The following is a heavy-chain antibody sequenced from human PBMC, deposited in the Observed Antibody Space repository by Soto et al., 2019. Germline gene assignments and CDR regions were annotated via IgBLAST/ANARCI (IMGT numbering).Heavy chain of an antibody. CDR1: GGSFSGYY. V-gene: IGHV4-34*01. CDR3: ARGIHCSSTSCYAVRYNWNPPARFDP. Sequence: SETLSLTCAVYGGSFSGYYWSWIRQPPGKGLEWIGEINHSGSTNYNPSLKSRVTISVDTSKNQFSLKLSSVTAADTAVYYWARGIHCSSTSCYAVRYNWNPPARFDPWGQGTLVTVSS. D-gene: IGHD2-2*01. CDR2: INHSGST. J-gene: IGHJ5*02.